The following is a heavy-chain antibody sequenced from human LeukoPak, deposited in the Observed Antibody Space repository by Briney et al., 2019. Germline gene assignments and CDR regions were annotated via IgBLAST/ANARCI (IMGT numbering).Heavy chain of an antibody. V-gene: IGHV3-23*01. Sequence: GGSLRLSCAASGFTFSSYAMSWVRKAPGKGLEWVSTISDSGGSTYYADSLKGRFTISRDNYKNTLYLQMNSLRAEDTAVYYCAKVDYYDSSGNYPNWFDPWGQGTLVTVSS. D-gene: IGHD3-22*01. CDR2: ISDSGGST. J-gene: IGHJ5*02. CDR1: GFTFSSYA. CDR3: AKVDYYDSSGNYPNWFDP.